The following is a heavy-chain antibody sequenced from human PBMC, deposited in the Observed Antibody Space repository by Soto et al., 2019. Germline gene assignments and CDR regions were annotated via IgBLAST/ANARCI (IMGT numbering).Heavy chain of an antibody. CDR3: AREGDSSSWYFGFDP. CDR2: ISAYNGNT. Sequence: ASVKVSCKASGYTFTSYGISWVRQAPGQGLEWMGWISAYNGNTNYAQKLQGRVTMTTDTSTSTAYMELRSLRSDDTAVYYCAREGDSSSWYFGFDPWGQGTQVTSPQ. V-gene: IGHV1-18*01. J-gene: IGHJ5*02. D-gene: IGHD6-13*01. CDR1: GYTFTSYG.